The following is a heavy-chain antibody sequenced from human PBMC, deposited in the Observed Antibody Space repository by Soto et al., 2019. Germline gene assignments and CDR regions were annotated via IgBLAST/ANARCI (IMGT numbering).Heavy chain of an antibody. J-gene: IGHJ6*02. D-gene: IGHD3-22*01. CDR3: ASGYSYYDSSGYYYYGMDV. CDR1: GGTFSSYA. V-gene: IGHV1-18*01. CDR2: ISAYNGNT. Sequence: GASVKVSCKASGGTFSSYAISWVRQAPGQGLEWMGWISAYNGNTNYAQKLQGRVTMTTDTSTSTAYMEMRSLRSDDTAVYYCASGYSYYDSSGYYYYGMDVWGQGTTVTVSS.